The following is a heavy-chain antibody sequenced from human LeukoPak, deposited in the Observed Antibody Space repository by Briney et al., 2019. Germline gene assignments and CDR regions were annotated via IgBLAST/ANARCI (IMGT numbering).Heavy chain of an antibody. J-gene: IGHJ4*02. V-gene: IGHV4-59*01. D-gene: IGHD4-23*01. CDR1: GGSISSYY. Sequence: SETLSLTCTVSGGSISSYYWSWIRQPPGKGLEWIGYIYYGGSTNYNPSLKSRVTISVDMSKSQFSLKLSSVTAADTAVYYCTREGGTSFDYWGQGTLVTVSS. CDR2: IYYGGST. CDR3: TREGGTSFDY.